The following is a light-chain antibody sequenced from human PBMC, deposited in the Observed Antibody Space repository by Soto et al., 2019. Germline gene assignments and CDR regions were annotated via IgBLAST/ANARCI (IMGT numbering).Light chain of an antibody. Sequence: DIQMTQSPSSLSASVGDRVTITCRVSQSISSYLNWYQQKPGKAPKHLIYAASSLQSGVPSRFSGSGSGTDFTLTISSLQPADFATYNCQQSYSTPWTFGQGPKVDIK. J-gene: IGKJ1*01. CDR3: QQSYSTPWT. CDR1: QSISSY. V-gene: IGKV1-39*01. CDR2: AAS.